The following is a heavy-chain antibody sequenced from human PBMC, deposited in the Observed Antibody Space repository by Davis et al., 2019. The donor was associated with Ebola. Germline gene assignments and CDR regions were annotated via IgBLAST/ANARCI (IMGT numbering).Heavy chain of an antibody. D-gene: IGHD3-16*01. CDR2: IKSEADGGTT. V-gene: IGHV3-15*01. CDR1: GFTFSDTW. J-gene: IGHJ4*02. CDR3: ATDPFDESPYYYSDY. Sequence: GESLKISCAASGFTFSDTWMTWVRQAPGKGLEWVGRIKSEADGGTTDYTAPVKGRFTISRDDSKNTLYLHMNSLKTEDTAMYYCATDPFDESPYYYSDYWGQGTLVTVSS.